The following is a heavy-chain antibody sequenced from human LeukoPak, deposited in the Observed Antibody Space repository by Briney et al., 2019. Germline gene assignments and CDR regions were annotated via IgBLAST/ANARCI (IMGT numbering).Heavy chain of an antibody. CDR1: GGTFSSYA. V-gene: IGHV1-69*13. D-gene: IGHD4-17*01. J-gene: IGHJ6*02. CDR3: ARTATVTTNYYYGMDV. CDR2: IIPIFGTA. Sequence: SVKVSCKASGGTFSSYAISWVRQAPGQGLEWMGGIIPIFGTANYAQKFQGRVTITADESTSTAYMELSSLRSEDTAVYYCARTATVTTNYYYGMDVWGQGTTVTVSS.